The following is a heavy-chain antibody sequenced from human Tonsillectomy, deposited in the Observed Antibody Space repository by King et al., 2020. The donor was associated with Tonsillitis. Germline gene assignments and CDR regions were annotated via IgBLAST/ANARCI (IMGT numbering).Heavy chain of an antibody. D-gene: IGHD2-2*01. Sequence: VQLVESGGGLVQPGGSLRLSCAASGFIFSSYSMNWVRQAPGKGLEWVSYISGSSSSIYYADSVKGRFTISRGNAKNSLYLQMNSLRAEDTAVYYCARDAYCSSTSCFRHFDYWGQGTLVTVSS. CDR2: ISGSSSSI. J-gene: IGHJ4*02. CDR1: GFIFSSYS. V-gene: IGHV3-48*01. CDR3: ARDAYCSSTSCFRHFDY.